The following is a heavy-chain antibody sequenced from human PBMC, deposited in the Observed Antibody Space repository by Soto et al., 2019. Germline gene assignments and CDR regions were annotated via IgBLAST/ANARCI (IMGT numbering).Heavy chain of an antibody. V-gene: IGHV1-18*01. CDR3: ARSWGDRSGWSPFDY. CDR2: ISAYNGNT. D-gene: IGHD6-19*01. Sequence: AXVKVSCKASGYTFTSYGISWVRQAPGQGLEWMGWISAYNGNTNYAQKLQGRVTMTTDTSTSTAYMELRSLRSDDTAVYYCARSWGDRSGWSPFDYWGQGTLVTVSS. J-gene: IGHJ4*02. CDR1: GYTFTSYG.